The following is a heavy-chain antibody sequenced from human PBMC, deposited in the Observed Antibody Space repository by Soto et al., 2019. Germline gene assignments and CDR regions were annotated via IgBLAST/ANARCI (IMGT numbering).Heavy chain of an antibody. V-gene: IGHV1-18*01. D-gene: IGHD4-17*01. Sequence: ASVKVSWKASGYAITIYGISWVRQAPGQGLEWLGWISTYNGNTKYAQKVQGRLTMTTDTSTSTANMELTSLRSDDTALYYCARTTVTASYYYMDVWGKGSTVTVSS. CDR2: ISTYNGNT. J-gene: IGHJ6*03. CDR1: GYAITIYG. CDR3: ARTTVTASYYYMDV.